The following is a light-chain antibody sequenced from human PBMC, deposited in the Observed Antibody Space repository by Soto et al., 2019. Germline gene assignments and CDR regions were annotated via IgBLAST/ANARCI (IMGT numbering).Light chain of an antibody. V-gene: IGLV2-11*01. CDR1: SSDVGGYNY. CDR2: DVS. J-gene: IGLJ1*01. Sequence: QSVLTQPRSVSGSPGQSVTISCTGTSSDVGGYNYVSWYQQHPGKAPKLMIFDVSKRPSGVPDRFSGSKSANTASLTISGXQAEDEADYYCCSYAGSYTYVFGTGTK. CDR3: CSYAGSYTYV.